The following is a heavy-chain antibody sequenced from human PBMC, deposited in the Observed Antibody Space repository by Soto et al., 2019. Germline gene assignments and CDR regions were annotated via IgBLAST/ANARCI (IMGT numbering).Heavy chain of an antibody. CDR3: ARGQEGVVATH. V-gene: IGHV4-34*01. D-gene: IGHD5-12*01. Sequence: QVQLQQWGAGLLKLSETLSLNCAVTGGSLSGYYWRWIRQPPGKGLEWIGEVKDGGHTNYSPSLRGRVTISSDTSNNQFSLRLNSVTAADTGVYYCARGQEGVVATHWDQGSLVTVSS. CDR2: VKDGGHT. CDR1: GGSLSGYY. J-gene: IGHJ4*02.